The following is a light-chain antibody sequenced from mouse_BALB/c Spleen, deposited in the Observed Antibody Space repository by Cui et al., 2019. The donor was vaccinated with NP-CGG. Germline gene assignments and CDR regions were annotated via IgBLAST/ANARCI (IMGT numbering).Light chain of an antibody. CDR3: ALWYSNHWV. Sequence: QAVVTQASALTTSPGETVTPTCRSSTGAVTTSNYANWVQEQPHHLFTGLIGGTNNRVPGVPARYSGSLIGDKGALTITGAQTEDEAIYFCALWYSNHWVFGGGTKLTVL. J-gene: IGLJ1*01. CDR1: TGAVTTSNY. CDR2: GTN. V-gene: IGLV1*01.